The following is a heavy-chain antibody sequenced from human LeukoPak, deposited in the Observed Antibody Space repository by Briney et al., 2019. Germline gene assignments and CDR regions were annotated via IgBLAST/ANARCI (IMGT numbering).Heavy chain of an antibody. Sequence: GGSLRLSCTSSGFSFGDYSMTWVRQAPGKGLEWVGFIRSKAYGGTTEYAASVKGRFTISRDDSKSIAYLQMDSLKTEDTAVYHCASRSGRQWLPYFDYWGQGTLVTVSS. D-gene: IGHD1-26*01. CDR1: GFSFGDYS. CDR3: ASRSGRQWLPYFDY. CDR2: IRSKAYGGTT. J-gene: IGHJ4*02. V-gene: IGHV3-49*04.